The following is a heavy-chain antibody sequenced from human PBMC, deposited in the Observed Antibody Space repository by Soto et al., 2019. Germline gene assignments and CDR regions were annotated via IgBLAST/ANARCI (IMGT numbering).Heavy chain of an antibody. CDR2: MNPNSGNT. CDR1: GYTFTSYD. CDR3: GLFWSGYYTGSEGDWYFDL. Sequence: QVQLVQSGAEVKKPGASVKVSCKASGYTFTSYDINWVRQSTGQGLEWMGWMNPNSGNTGYAQKFQGRVTMTRNTSISTAYMELSSLKSEATAVYYCGLFWSGYYTGSEGDWYFDLWGRGTLVTVSS. D-gene: IGHD3-3*01. V-gene: IGHV1-8*01. J-gene: IGHJ2*01.